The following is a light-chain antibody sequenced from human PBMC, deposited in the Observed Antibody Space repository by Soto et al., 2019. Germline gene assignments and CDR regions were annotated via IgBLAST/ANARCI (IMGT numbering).Light chain of an antibody. J-gene: IGLJ3*02. V-gene: IGLV8-61*01. CDR1: SGSVSASYY. CDR2: STN. Sequence: QAVVTQEPSFSVSPGGTVTLTCGFTSGSVSASYYPSWYQQTPGQAPRTLIYSTNTRSSGVPDRFSGSILGNKAALTIPGAQADDESDYYCVLHMGSGIWVFGGGTQLTVL. CDR3: VLHMGSGIWV.